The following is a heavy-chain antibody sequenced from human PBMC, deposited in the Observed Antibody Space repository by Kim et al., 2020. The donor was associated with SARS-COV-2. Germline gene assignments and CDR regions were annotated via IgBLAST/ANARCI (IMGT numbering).Heavy chain of an antibody. J-gene: IGHJ5*02. V-gene: IGHV3-21*01. CDR1: GFTFSSYS. Sequence: GGSLRLSCAASGFTFSSYSMNWVRQAPGKGLEWVSSISSSSSYIYYADSVKGRFTISRDNAKNSLYLQMNSLRAEDTAVYYCARENGYCSSTSCFNWFDPWGQRSLVTVSS. CDR3: ARENGYCSSTSCFNWFDP. D-gene: IGHD2-2*01. CDR2: ISSSSSYI.